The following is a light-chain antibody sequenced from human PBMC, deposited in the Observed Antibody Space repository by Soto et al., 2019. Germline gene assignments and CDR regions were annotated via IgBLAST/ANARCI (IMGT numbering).Light chain of an antibody. CDR3: QQYTDRPRT. CDR2: DAS. V-gene: IGKV3-15*01. Sequence: ESVLTQSPATLSVSPGDRAPLSCRASQYIGSTIAWYHKRSGQAPRLLIFDASIRLPTVPARFSGSVSGTEFTLTISGLQSEDFAVYFCQQYTDRPRTFGQGTKVDIK. CDR1: QYIGST. J-gene: IGKJ1*01.